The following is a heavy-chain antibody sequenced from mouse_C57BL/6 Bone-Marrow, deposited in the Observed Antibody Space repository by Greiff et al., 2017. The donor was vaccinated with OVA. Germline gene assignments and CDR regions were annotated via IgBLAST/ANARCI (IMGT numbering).Heavy chain of an antibody. CDR1: GFTFSDYG. V-gene: IGHV5-17*01. Sequence: EVQLVESGGGLVKPGGSLKLSCAASGFTFSDYGMHWVRQAPEKGLEWVAYISSGSSTIYYADTVKGRFTISRDNAKNTLFLQMTSLRSEDTAMYYCARSPYYGVSHWYFDVWGTGTTVTISS. CDR3: ARSPYYGVSHWYFDV. J-gene: IGHJ1*03. CDR2: ISSGSSTI. D-gene: IGHD1-1*01.